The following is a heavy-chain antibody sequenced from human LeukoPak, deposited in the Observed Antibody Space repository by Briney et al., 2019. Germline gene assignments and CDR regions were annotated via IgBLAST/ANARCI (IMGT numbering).Heavy chain of an antibody. CDR3: ASGRYSGSYYGLYFDY. CDR1: GFTFSSYW. Sequence: GSLRLSCAASGFTFSSYWMSWVRQAPGKGLEWVANIKQDGSEKYYVDSVKGRFTTSRDNAKNSLYLQMNSLRAEDTAVYYCASGRYSGSYYGLYFDYWGQGTLVTVSS. CDR2: IKQDGSEK. J-gene: IGHJ4*02. V-gene: IGHV3-7*01. D-gene: IGHD1-26*01.